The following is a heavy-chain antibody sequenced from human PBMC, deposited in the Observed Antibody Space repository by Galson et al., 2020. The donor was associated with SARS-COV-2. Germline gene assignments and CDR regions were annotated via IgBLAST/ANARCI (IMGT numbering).Heavy chain of an antibody. V-gene: IGHV3-7*01. J-gene: IGHJ3*02. CDR2: ITVDGNDQ. CDR3: AVTYHTDAFDI. Sequence: TGGSLRLSCAVSGLRFSSYWMTWVRQAPAHALAWVANITVDGNDQYYVASVKGRFTLSRDNAKNSLYLQMNSLRVEETAVYCCAVTYHTDAFDIWGQGTMVTVSS. D-gene: IGHD2-2*01. CDR1: GLRFSSYW.